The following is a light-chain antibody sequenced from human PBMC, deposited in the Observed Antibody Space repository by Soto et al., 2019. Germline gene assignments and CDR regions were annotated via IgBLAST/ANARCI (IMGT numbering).Light chain of an antibody. Sequence: EIVLTQSPGTLSLSPGERATLSCRASQSVSGDYLVWYQQKPGQAPRLLIYGASNRATGIPDRCSGSGSGTDFTLTISRLEPEDSAVFYCQQFGTSPLTFGQGTKVEIK. CDR1: QSVSGDY. J-gene: IGKJ1*01. CDR2: GAS. CDR3: QQFGTSPLT. V-gene: IGKV3-20*01.